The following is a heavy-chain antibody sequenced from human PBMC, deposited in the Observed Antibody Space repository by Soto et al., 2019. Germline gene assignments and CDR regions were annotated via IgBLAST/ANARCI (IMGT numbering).Heavy chain of an antibody. J-gene: IGHJ6*02. D-gene: IGHD2-2*01. CDR2: INAGNGNT. V-gene: IGHV1-3*01. Sequence: ASVKVSCKASGGTFSTYTISWVRQAPGQGLEWMGRINAGNGNTKYSQKFQGRVTITRDTSASTAYMELSSLRSEDTAVYYCARHIVLVPAALRRDYYYYGMDVWG. CDR3: ARHIVLVPAALRRDYYYYGMDV. CDR1: GGTFSTYT.